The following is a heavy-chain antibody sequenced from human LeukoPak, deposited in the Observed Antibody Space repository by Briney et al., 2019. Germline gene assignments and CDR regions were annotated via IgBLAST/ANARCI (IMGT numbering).Heavy chain of an antibody. D-gene: IGHD2-2*01. Sequence: KPSETLSLTCTVSGGSISSYYWSWIRQPAGKGLEWIGRIYTSGSTNYNPSLKSRVTMSVDTSKNQFSLKLSSVTAADTAVYYCARHPLRVPAASYFDYWGQGTLVTVSS. CDR1: GGSISSYY. V-gene: IGHV4-4*07. CDR3: ARHPLRVPAASYFDY. CDR2: IYTSGST. J-gene: IGHJ4*02.